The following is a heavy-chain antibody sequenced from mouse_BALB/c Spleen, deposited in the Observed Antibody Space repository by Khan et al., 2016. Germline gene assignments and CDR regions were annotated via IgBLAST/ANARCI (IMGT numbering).Heavy chain of an antibody. CDR2: NLHGSGST. Sequence: QVRLQQSGAELMKPGASVKISCKATGYTFSSYWLEWVKERPGDGQEGRGENLHGSGSTNYQEKFKGKAKFTAETSSNTDNMQLSCLTSEDTAFYSCARSVYWGQGTLVTVSS. CDR3: ARSVY. J-gene: IGHJ3*01. V-gene: IGHV1-9*01. CDR1: GYTFSSYW.